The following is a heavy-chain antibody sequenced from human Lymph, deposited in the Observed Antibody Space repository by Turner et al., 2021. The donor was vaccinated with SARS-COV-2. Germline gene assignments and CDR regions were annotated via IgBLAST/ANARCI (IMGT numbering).Heavy chain of an antibody. Sequence: EVQLVESGGGLIQPGGSLRLSCAASGFTVSSNYMTWVRQAPGKGLEWVSLIYSCGSTYYPDSVKGRFTISRDNSKNTLYLQMNSLRADDTAVYYCARVLPYGDYFDYWGQGTLVTVSS. CDR2: IYSCGST. J-gene: IGHJ4*02. CDR1: GFTVSSNY. CDR3: ARVLPYGDYFDY. D-gene: IGHD4-17*01. V-gene: IGHV3-53*01.